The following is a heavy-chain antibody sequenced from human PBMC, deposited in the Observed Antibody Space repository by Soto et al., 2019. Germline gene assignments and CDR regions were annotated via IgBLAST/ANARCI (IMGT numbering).Heavy chain of an antibody. V-gene: IGHV2-70*01. J-gene: IGHJ3*02. Sequence: SGSTLVNPTQTLALTCTFSGFSLSLSGMCASWIRQPPGKALEWIALLDLSDDKYYSTSLRTRLTISNDTSKNQVVLTMTHMDHVDTATYYCARILLDGTMDARDAFEIWGQVT. CDR2: LDLSDDK. D-gene: IGHD1-1*01. CDR3: ARILLDGTMDARDAFEI. CDR1: GFSLSLSGMC.